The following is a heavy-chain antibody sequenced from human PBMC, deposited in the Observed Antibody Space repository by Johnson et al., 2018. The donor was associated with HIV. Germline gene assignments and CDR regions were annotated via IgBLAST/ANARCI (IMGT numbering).Heavy chain of an antibody. CDR3: ARERGGVFSQTFDI. CDR2: IKQDGSEK. Sequence: VQLVESGGGLVQPGGSLRLSCAASGFTFSSYWMSWVRQAPGKGLEWVANIKQDGSEKYYVDSVKGRFTISRDNSKNTLYLQMNSLRTEDTAVYHCARERGGVFSQTFDIWGQGTLVVVSS. D-gene: IGHD3-16*01. J-gene: IGHJ3*02. V-gene: IGHV3-7*01. CDR1: GFTFSSYW.